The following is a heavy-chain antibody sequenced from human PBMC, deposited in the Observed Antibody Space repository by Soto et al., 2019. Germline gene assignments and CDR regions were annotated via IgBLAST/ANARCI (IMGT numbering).Heavy chain of an antibody. CDR2: IIPIFGTA. D-gene: IGHD3-3*01. Sequence: QVQLVQSGAEVKKPGSSVKVSCKASGGTFSSYAISWVRQAPEQGLEWMGGIIPIFGTANYAQKFQGRVTITADESTSTAYMELSSLRSEDTAVYYCASSGGYYDFWSGRNDAFDIWGQGTMVTVSS. V-gene: IGHV1-69*01. CDR1: GGTFSSYA. CDR3: ASSGGYYDFWSGRNDAFDI. J-gene: IGHJ3*02.